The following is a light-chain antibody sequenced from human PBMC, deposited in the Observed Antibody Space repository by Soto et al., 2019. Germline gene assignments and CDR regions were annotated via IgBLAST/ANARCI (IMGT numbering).Light chain of an antibody. V-gene: IGKV3-20*01. Sequence: EIVLTQSPGTLSLSPGERATLSCRASHIVSSSYLAWYQQKPGQAPRLLIYGASSRATGIPDRFSGSGSGTDFTLTISRLEPEDFAVYYCQQYGSSLLTFGGGTKVDIK. CDR1: HIVSSSY. CDR2: GAS. CDR3: QQYGSSLLT. J-gene: IGKJ4*01.